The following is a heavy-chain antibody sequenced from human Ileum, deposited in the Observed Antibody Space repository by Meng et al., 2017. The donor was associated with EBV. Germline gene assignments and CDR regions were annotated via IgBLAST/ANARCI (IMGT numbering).Heavy chain of an antibody. CDR1: VSSLSSSPG. D-gene: IGHD3-9*01. J-gene: IGHJ5*02. CDR2: LSHCGIT. Sequence: QLHQWESHPRRLKLRAPPTHTFAASVSSLSSSPGWGWGRQPPGKGLKWFRVLSHCGITNYNPSLQGRVPISIDKAKNQFSLKLTSETAPDTAVDYCSRLARDIWCHYAPWGQGTLVTVSS. V-gene: IGHV4-4*02. CDR3: SRLARDIWCHYAP.